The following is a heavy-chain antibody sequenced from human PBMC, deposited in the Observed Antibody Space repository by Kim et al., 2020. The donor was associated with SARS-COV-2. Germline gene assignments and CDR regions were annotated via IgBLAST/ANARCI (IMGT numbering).Heavy chain of an antibody. Sequence: SETLSRTCTVSGGSISSYYWSWIRQPPGKGLEWIGYIYYSGSTNYNPSLKSRVTISVDTSKNQFSLKLSSVTAADTAVYYCARIAYCSSTSCYWYFDLWGRGTLVTVSS. J-gene: IGHJ2*01. D-gene: IGHD2-2*01. CDR1: GGSISSYY. CDR3: ARIAYCSSTSCYWYFDL. V-gene: IGHV4-59*08. CDR2: IYYSGST.